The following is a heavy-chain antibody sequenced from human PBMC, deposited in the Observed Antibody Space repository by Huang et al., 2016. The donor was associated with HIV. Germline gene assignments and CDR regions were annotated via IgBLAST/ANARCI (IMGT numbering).Heavy chain of an antibody. V-gene: IGHV4-34*01. J-gene: IGHJ3*02. CDR3: ARERMMSWLDDHDAFDI. CDR1: GGSFSGYY. CDR2: INHSGST. D-gene: IGHD1-1*01. Sequence: QVQLQQWGAGLLKPSETLSLTCAVYGGSFSGYYWSWFRQSPGKGLEWIGEINHSGSTHYNPSLKSRLTISVDTSKNQFSLKLSSVTAADTAVYYCARERMMSWLDDHDAFDIWGQGTMVTVSS.